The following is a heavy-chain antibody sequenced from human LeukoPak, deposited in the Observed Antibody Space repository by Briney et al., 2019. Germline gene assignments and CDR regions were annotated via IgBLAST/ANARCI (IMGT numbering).Heavy chain of an antibody. D-gene: IGHD2-2*03. CDR2: IIPVFSTT. Sequence: AAVKVSCKTSGITFSAYDITWVRQAPGQGLEWLGVIIPVFSTTTSAQKFQGRATITADESTNTAYMEVNSLRSEDTAVYYCARSSGYCSGSTCYGGGAVFDLWGQGTMVAVSS. J-gene: IGHJ3*01. CDR3: ARSSGYCSGSTCYGGGAVFDL. CDR1: GITFSAYD. V-gene: IGHV1-69*13.